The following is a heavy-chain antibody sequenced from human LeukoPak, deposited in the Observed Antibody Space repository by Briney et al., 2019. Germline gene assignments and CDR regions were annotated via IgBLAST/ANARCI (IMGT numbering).Heavy chain of an antibody. V-gene: IGHV3-7*01. Sequence: PGGSLRLSCAASGFTFSSYWMSWVRQAPGKGLEWVANIKQDGSEKYYVDSVKGRFTISRDNAKNSLYLQMNSLRAEDTAVYYCARVDNFGVVKPDAFDIWGQGTMVTVSA. CDR2: IKQDGSEK. CDR3: ARVDNFGVVKPDAFDI. D-gene: IGHD3-3*01. CDR1: GFTFSSYW. J-gene: IGHJ3*02.